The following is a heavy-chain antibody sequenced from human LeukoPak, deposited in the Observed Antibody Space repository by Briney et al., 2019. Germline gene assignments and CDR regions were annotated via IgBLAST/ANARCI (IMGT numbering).Heavy chain of an antibody. D-gene: IGHD1-26*01. CDR2: INPSGGST. J-gene: IGHJ5*02. CDR1: GYTFTSYY. CDR3: ARGGYSGSYLYNWFDP. Sequence: ASVKVSCKASGYTFTSYYMHRVRQAPGQGLEWMGIINPSGGSTSYAQKFQGRVTMTRDTSTSTVYMELSSLRSEDTAVYYCARGGYSGSYLYNWFDPWGQGTLVTVSS. V-gene: IGHV1-46*01.